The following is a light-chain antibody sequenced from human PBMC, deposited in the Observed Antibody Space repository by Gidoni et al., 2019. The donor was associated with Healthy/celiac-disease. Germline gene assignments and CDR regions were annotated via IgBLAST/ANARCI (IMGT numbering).Light chain of an antibody. CDR3: QQSYGTPWT. Sequence: DIQLTQSPSALSASVGDRVNMTCRASQDIITYLNWYQQKPGPAPHLVINSSYTLRTGVPSRFSGTGSGTDFTLTISSLQPEDFATYYCQQSYGTPWTFGQGTRVEMK. CDR2: SSY. CDR1: QDIITY. V-gene: IGKV1-39*01. J-gene: IGKJ1*01.